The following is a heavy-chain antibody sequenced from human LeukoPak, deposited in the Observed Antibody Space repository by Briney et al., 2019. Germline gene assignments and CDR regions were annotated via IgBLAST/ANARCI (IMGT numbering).Heavy chain of an antibody. V-gene: IGHV1-18*01. CDR3: ARGRSLHDPYDIIDY. CDR1: GYTFTSYG. D-gene: IGHD3-22*01. CDR2: ISGYNGNT. J-gene: IGHJ4*02. Sequence: ASVKVSCKASGYTFTSYGITWVRQAPGQGLEWMGWISGYNGNTNYAQKLQGRVTMTTDTPTSTAYMELRSLRSDDTAVYYCARGRSLHDPYDIIDYWGQGTLVTVSS.